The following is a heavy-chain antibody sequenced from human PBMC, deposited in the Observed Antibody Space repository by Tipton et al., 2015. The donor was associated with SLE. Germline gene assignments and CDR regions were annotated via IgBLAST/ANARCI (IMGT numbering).Heavy chain of an antibody. CDR2: IYTSERT. CDR1: GGSISSYY. V-gene: IGHV4-4*07. J-gene: IGHJ4*02. CDR3: ASQPYCSGGICYSDFDS. Sequence: TLSLTCTVSGGSISSYYWNWIRQPAGKGLEWIGRIYTSERTNYSPSLKSRVTISVDTSKNQFSLKLRSVTAADTAVYYCASQPYCSGGICYSDFDSWGQGTLVTVSS. D-gene: IGHD2-15*01.